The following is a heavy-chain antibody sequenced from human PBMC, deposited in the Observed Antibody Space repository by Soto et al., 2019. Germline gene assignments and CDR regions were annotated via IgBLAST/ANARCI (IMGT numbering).Heavy chain of an antibody. Sequence: SETLSLTCAVYGGSFSGYYWSWIRQPPGKGLGWIGEINHSGSTNYNPSLKSRVTISVDTSKNQFSLKLSSVTAADTAVYYCARNLEQQLLFYYYYYMDVWGKGTTVTVSS. J-gene: IGHJ6*03. D-gene: IGHD6-13*01. CDR3: ARNLEQQLLFYYYYYMDV. CDR1: GGSFSGYY. CDR2: INHSGST. V-gene: IGHV4-34*01.